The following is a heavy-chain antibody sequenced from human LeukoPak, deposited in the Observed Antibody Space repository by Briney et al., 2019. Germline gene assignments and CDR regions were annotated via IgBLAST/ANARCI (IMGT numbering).Heavy chain of an antibody. Sequence: SVKVSCKASGYTFTGYYMHWVRQAPGQGLEWMGWINPNSGGTNYAQKFQGRVTMTRDTSISTAYMELSRLRSDDTAVYYCARGGDHSSSSFGYYFDYWGQGTLVTVSS. D-gene: IGHD6-6*01. CDR3: ARGGDHSSSSFGYYFDY. J-gene: IGHJ4*02. CDR2: INPNSGGT. CDR1: GYTFTGYY. V-gene: IGHV1-2*02.